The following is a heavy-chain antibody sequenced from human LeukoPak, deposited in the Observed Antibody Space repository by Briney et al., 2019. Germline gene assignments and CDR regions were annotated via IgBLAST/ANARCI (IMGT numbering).Heavy chain of an antibody. D-gene: IGHD2-2*01. Sequence: PGGSLRLSCAASGFTFSSYSMNWARQAPGKGLEWVSSISSSSSYIYYADSVKGRFTISRDNAKNSLYLQMNSLRAEDTAVYYCARGPRQYCSSTSCYLDYWGQGTLVTVSS. CDR3: ARGPRQYCSSTSCYLDY. J-gene: IGHJ4*02. V-gene: IGHV3-21*01. CDR2: ISSSSSYI. CDR1: GFTFSSYS.